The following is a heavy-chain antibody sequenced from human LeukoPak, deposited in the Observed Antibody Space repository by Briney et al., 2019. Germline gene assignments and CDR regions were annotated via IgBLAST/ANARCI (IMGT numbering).Heavy chain of an antibody. CDR1: GYTFTNYD. V-gene: IGHV1-18*01. D-gene: IGHD3-10*01. J-gene: IGHJ4*02. Sequence: ASVKVSCKASGYTFTNYDISWVRQAPGQGLEWMGWINAYNGNTDYAQKLQGRVTMTTDTSTGTAYMELGSLRSDDTAVYYCARVFGSGSYYNGLLDYWGQGTLVTVSP. CDR3: ARVFGSGSYYNGLLDY. CDR2: INAYNGNT.